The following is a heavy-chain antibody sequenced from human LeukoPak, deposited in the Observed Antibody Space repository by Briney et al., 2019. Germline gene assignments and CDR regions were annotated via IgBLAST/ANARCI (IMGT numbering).Heavy chain of an antibody. V-gene: IGHV3-23*01. CDR2: ISGPGDTT. CDR1: GFTFSTYA. Sequence: GGSLRLSCAASGFTFSTYAMIWVRQAPGKGLEWVSAISGPGDTTFYADSVKGRFTISRDNSKNTLGLQVNSLRADDTAVYYCAKDRGYWGQGTLVTVSS. J-gene: IGHJ4*02. CDR3: AKDRGY.